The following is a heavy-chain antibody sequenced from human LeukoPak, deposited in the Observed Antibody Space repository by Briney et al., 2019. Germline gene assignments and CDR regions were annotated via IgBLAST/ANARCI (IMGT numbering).Heavy chain of an antibody. CDR2: ISSSSSYI. D-gene: IGHD3-10*01. CDR3: ARVNGSGSYYIDY. V-gene: IGHV3-21*01. J-gene: IGHJ4*02. CDR1: GFTLSSYS. Sequence: GGSLRLSCAASGFTLSSYSMNWVRQAPGKGLEWVSSISSSSSYIYYADSVKGRFTISRDNAKNSLYLQMNSLRAEDTAVYYCARVNGSGSYYIDYWGQGTLVTVSS.